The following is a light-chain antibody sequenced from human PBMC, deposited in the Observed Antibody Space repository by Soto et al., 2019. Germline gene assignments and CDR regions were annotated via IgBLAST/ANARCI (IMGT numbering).Light chain of an antibody. CDR1: QGFSNW. V-gene: IGKV1-12*01. CDR2: SAS. Sequence: DIPMTQSPSSVSASVGARVTITCRTSQGFSNWLAWYRRKPGRAPELLIYSASSLHSGGPSRFSCSGSGTDFTLTISSLQPEDFATYYCQQANSFPRTFGGGTEVEIK. CDR3: QQANSFPRT. J-gene: IGKJ4*01.